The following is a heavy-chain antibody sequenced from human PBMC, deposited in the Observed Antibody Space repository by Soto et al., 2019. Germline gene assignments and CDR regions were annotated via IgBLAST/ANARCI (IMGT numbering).Heavy chain of an antibody. CDR1: GFTFSNYG. V-gene: IGHV3-33*01. CDR3: ASDLVGASDSYGLDV. Sequence: CASSGFTFSNYGMHWVRQAPGKGLEWVAIIWHDGNNKYYADSVRGRFIISRDNSKNRLYLQMNSLRAEDTAVYYCASDLVGASDSYGLDVWGQGTPVTVSS. J-gene: IGHJ6*02. D-gene: IGHD1-26*01. CDR2: IWHDGNNK.